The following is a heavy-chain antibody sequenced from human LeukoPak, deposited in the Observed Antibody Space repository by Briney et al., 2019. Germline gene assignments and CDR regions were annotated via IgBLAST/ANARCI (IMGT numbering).Heavy chain of an antibody. Sequence: ASVKVSCKASGYTFTSYGISWVRQAPGQGLEWMGWISAYNGNTNYAQKLQGRVTMTTDTSTSTAYMELRSLRSDDTAVYYCVRDRRLLQQWLVRPDYWGQGTLVTVSS. J-gene: IGHJ4*02. CDR1: GYTFTSYG. D-gene: IGHD6-19*01. CDR2: ISAYNGNT. CDR3: VRDRRLLQQWLVRPDY. V-gene: IGHV1-18*01.